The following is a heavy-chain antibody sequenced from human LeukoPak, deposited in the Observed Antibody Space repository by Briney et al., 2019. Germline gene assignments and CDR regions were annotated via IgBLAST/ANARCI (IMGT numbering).Heavy chain of an antibody. CDR2: ISHSGST. Sequence: PSQTLSLTCAVSGGSIRSGDYSWSWIRQPPGKGLEWILHISHSGSTYYNPSLKSRVTISVDTSKKQFSLKICSVTAADTAAYFCARGLMYYNSSRYYYSIGSSNWIDPWSQGTLVTVPS. CDR3: ARGLMYYNSSRYYYSIGSSNWIDP. D-gene: IGHD3-22*01. J-gene: IGHJ5*02. CDR1: GGSIRSGDYS. V-gene: IGHV4-30-2*01.